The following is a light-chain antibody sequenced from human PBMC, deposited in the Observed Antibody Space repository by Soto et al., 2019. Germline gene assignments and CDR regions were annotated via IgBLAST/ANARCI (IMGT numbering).Light chain of an antibody. Sequence: EIVLTQSPATLSLSPGERATLPCRASQSVSSYLAWYQQKPGQAPRLLIYDASNRATGIPARFSGSGSGTDVTLTISSLEPEDFAVYYCQQRSNWPRTFGPGTKVDIK. CDR1: QSVSSY. J-gene: IGKJ3*01. CDR3: QQRSNWPRT. CDR2: DAS. V-gene: IGKV3-11*01.